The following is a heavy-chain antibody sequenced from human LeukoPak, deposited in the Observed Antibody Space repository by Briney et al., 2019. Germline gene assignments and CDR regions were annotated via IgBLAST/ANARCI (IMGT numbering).Heavy chain of an antibody. CDR2: IHYSGST. Sequence: SETLSLTCTVSGGSINNYYWSWIRRPPGKGLEWIGYIHYSGSTNYNPSLKSRVTISVDTSNNQFSLRLSSVTAADTAVYYCARHTHSIARYYFDHWGQGTLVTVSS. J-gene: IGHJ4*02. D-gene: IGHD6-13*01. CDR1: GGSINNYY. V-gene: IGHV4-59*01. CDR3: ARHTHSIARYYFDH.